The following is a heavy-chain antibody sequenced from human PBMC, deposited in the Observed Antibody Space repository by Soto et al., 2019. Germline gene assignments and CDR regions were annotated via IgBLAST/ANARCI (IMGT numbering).Heavy chain of an antibody. Sequence: QVQMEQSGAEVKKPGSSVTLSCKTSGGTFSSFMISWVRQAPGQGLEWMGRILPMVGIVNYAQNIQGRITITAARSTNTAYMELSSLRSEDTAVYYCARGVYYDYVWGSNRYSGEYFDNWGQGTLVT. CDR3: ARGVYYDYVWGSNRYSGEYFDN. V-gene: IGHV1-69*02. CDR1: GGTFSSFM. CDR2: ILPMVGIV. D-gene: IGHD3-16*02. J-gene: IGHJ4*02.